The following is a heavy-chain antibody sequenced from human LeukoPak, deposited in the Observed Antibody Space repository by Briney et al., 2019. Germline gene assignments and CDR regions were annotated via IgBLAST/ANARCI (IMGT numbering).Heavy chain of an antibody. CDR3: ARDILRFLEWDYYGMDV. Sequence: GESLKISCQGAGYIFKNHWIGWVRQTPERVLEWMAIIFPGDSDARYSPSFQGRVSVSVDKSIDTVYLQLDSLRASDTAMYYCARDILRFLEWDYYGMDVWGQGTTVTVSS. V-gene: IGHV5-51*01. CDR1: GYIFKNHW. CDR2: IFPGDSDA. D-gene: IGHD3-3*01. J-gene: IGHJ6*02.